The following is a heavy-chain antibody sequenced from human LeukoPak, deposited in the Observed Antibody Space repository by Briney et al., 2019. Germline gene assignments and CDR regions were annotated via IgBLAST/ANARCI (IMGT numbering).Heavy chain of an antibody. CDR1: GFTVSTKS. J-gene: IGHJ4*02. CDR2: IYDGGIT. D-gene: IGHD3-22*01. V-gene: IGHV3-66*01. Sequence: GGSLRLSCAASGFTVSTKSMSWVRQAPGKGLEWVSVIYDGGITYYADSAKGRFTISGDNSKNMLFLQMNSLRAEDTAVYYCARFYDTSGYLDCWGQGTLVTVSS. CDR3: ARFYDTSGYLDC.